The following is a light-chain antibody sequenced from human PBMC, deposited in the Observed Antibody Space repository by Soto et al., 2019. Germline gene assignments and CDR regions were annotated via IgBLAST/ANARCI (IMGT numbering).Light chain of an antibody. V-gene: IGLV2-14*01. Sequence: QSALTQPASVSGSPGQSITISCTGTSSDVGGLNFVSWYQQHPGKAPKLMIYDVGNRPSGVSNRFSGSKSGNTASLTISGLQAEDEADYYCSSDTSSSTLVVFGGGTKLIVL. CDR1: SSDVGGLNF. J-gene: IGLJ2*01. CDR2: DVG. CDR3: SSDTSSSTLVV.